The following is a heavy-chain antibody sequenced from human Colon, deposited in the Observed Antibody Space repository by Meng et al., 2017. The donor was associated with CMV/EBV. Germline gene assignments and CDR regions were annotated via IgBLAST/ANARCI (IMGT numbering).Heavy chain of an antibody. CDR3: ATLPHPGLILAAFDF. J-gene: IGHJ4*02. Sequence: ASVKVSCKASGYTFTGDDIHWVRQAPGQGLEWMGNSGGTNHAQKFQGRLTMTRDISNSTVYMELSRLRSDDTAVYYCATLPHPGLILAAFDFWGQGTLVTVSS. CDR1: GYTFTGDD. CDR2: SGGT. V-gene: IGHV1-2*02. D-gene: IGHD2/OR15-2a*01.